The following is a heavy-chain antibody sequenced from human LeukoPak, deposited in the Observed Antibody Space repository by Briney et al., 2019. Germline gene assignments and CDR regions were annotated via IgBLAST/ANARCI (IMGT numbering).Heavy chain of an antibody. CDR3: ARRRSYCSSTSCYNFDY. Sequence: SETLSLTCAVYGGSFSGYYWSWIRQPPGKGLEWIGEINHSGSTNYNPSLKSRVTISVDTSKNQFSLKLSSVTAADTAVYYCARRRSYCSSTSCYNFDYWDQGTLVTVSS. D-gene: IGHD2-2*01. CDR2: INHSGST. J-gene: IGHJ4*02. CDR1: GGSFSGYY. V-gene: IGHV4-34*01.